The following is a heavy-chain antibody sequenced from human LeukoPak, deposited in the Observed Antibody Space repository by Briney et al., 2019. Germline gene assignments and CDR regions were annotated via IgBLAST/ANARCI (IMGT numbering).Heavy chain of an antibody. CDR3: ARDPCPSCAFDI. J-gene: IGHJ3*02. CDR2: ISSSATTI. D-gene: IGHD3-10*01. CDR1: GFTFNSYE. Sequence: QPGGSLRLSCAASGFTFNSYEMSGVRQAPGKGLEWVSYISSSATTIYYADSVKGRFTISRDDAKNSLYLQMNSLRAEDTAVYYCARDPCPSCAFDIWGQGTMVIVSS. V-gene: IGHV3-48*03.